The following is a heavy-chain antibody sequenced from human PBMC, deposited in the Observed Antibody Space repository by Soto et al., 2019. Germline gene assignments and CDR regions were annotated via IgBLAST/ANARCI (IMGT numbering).Heavy chain of an antibody. CDR3: AKDDGPPDLIVEEKAFDY. CDR1: GFTFSSYG. V-gene: IGHV3-30*18. D-gene: IGHD1-26*01. Sequence: QVQLVESGGGVVQPGRSLRLSCAASGFTFSSYGMHWVRQAPGKGLEWVAVISYDGSNKYYADSVKGRFTISRDNYKNTLCLQMNSLRAEATAVYYCAKDDGPPDLIVEEKAFDYWGQGTLVTVSS. CDR2: ISYDGSNK. J-gene: IGHJ4*02.